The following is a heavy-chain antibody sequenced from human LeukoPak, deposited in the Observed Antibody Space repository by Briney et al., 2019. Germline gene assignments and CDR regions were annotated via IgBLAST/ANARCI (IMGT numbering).Heavy chain of an antibody. CDR1: GGSISSSSYY. J-gene: IGHJ6*02. Sequence: PSQTLSLTCTVSGGSISSSSYYWGWIRQPPGKGLEWIGSIYYSGSTYYNPSLKSRVTISVDTSKNQFSLKLSSVTAADTAVYYCARVTVTTFVYYYYGMDVWGQGTTVTVSS. V-gene: IGHV4-39*01. D-gene: IGHD4-17*01. CDR2: IYYSGST. CDR3: ARVTVTTFVYYYYGMDV.